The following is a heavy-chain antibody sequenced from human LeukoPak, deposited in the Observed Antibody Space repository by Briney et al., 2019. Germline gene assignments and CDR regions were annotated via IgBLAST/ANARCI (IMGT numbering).Heavy chain of an antibody. D-gene: IGHD3-3*01. Sequence: KPSETLSLTCTVSGGSISSYYWSWIRQPPGKGLEWIGYIYYSGSANYNPSLKSRVTISVDTSKNQFSLKLSSVTAADTAVYYCARGTIFGVVIMGYYFDYWGQGTLVTVSS. V-gene: IGHV4-59*08. CDR2: IYYSGSA. CDR3: ARGTIFGVVIMGYYFDY. CDR1: GGSISSYY. J-gene: IGHJ4*02.